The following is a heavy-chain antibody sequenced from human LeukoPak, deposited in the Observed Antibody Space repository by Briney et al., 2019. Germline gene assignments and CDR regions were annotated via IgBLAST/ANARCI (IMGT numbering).Heavy chain of an antibody. D-gene: IGHD1-14*01. J-gene: IGHJ6*02. CDR1: GFTFSSYS. Sequence: GGSLRLSCAASGFTFSSYSMNWVRQAPGKGLEWVSSISSSSSYIYYADSVKGRFTISRDNAKNSLYLQMNSLRAEDTAVYYCARVPGTITPPYYYYYGMDVWGQGTTVTVSS. V-gene: IGHV3-21*01. CDR2: ISSSSSYI. CDR3: ARVPGTITPPYYYYYGMDV.